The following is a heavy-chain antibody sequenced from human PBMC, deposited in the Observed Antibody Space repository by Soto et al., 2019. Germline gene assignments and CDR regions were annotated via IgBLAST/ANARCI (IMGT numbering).Heavy chain of an antibody. Sequence: QVQLVESGGGVVQPGRSLRLSCAASGFTFSSYGMHWVRQAPGKGLEWVAVISYDGSNKYYADSVKGRFTIYRDNSKNTLYRQMDSLRAEDTAVYYCAATWDGYSYGEGVYDFDYWGQGTLVTVSS. D-gene: IGHD5-18*01. CDR2: ISYDGSNK. V-gene: IGHV3-30*03. CDR1: GFTFSSYG. J-gene: IGHJ4*02. CDR3: AATWDGYSYGEGVYDFDY.